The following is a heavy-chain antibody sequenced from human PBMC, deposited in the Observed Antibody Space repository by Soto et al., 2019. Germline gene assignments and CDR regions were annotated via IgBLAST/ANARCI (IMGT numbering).Heavy chain of an antibody. J-gene: IGHJ6*02. V-gene: IGHV1-18*01. CDR3: AREAYCSSTSCGPDYYYGMDV. Sequence: ASVKVSCKASGYTFTSYGISWVRQAPGQGLEWMGWINAYNGNTNYAQKLQGRVTMATDTSTSTAYMELRSLRSDDTAVYYCAREAYCSSTSCGPDYYYGMDVWGQGTTVTVSS. CDR2: INAYNGNT. D-gene: IGHD2-2*01. CDR1: GYTFTSYG.